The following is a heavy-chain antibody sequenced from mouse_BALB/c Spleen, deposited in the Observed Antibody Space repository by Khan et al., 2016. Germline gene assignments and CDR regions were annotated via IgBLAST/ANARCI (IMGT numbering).Heavy chain of an antibody. CDR2: INTYTGEP. J-gene: IGHJ2*01. CDR3: GKVGGGAHYFDY. V-gene: IGHV9-3-1*01. Sequence: QIQLVQSGPELKKPGETVKISCKASGYTFTNYGMNWVKQAPGKGLKWMGWINTYTGEPTYADDFKGRFAFSLETSASTAYLQINNLKNEDTATYLWGKVGGGAHYFDYWGQGTTLTVSS. D-gene: IGHD3-1*01. CDR1: GYTFTNYG.